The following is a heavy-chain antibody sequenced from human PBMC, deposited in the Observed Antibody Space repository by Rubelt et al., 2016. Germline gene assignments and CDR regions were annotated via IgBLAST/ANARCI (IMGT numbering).Heavy chain of an antibody. D-gene: IGHD6-13*01. V-gene: IGHV4-34*01. Sequence: GKGLEWIGEINHSGSTNYNPSLKSRVTISVDTSKNQFSLKLSSVTAADTAVYYCAIAAAGTFDYWGQGTLVTVSS. J-gene: IGHJ4*02. CDR3: AIAAAGTFDY. CDR2: INHSGST.